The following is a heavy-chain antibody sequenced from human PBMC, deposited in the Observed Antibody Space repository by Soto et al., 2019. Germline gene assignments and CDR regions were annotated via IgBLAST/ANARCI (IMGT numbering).Heavy chain of an antibody. CDR1: GFTFSSYG. D-gene: IGHD2-15*01. CDR3: AKPLRPPVVTNGVFDY. J-gene: IGHJ4*02. V-gene: IGHV3-30*18. CDR2: ISYDGSNK. Sequence: QVQLVESGGGVVQPGRSLRLSCAASGFTFSSYGMHWVRQAPGKGLEWVAVISYDGSNKYYADSVKGRFTISRDNSKNTLYLQMNSLRAADTAVYYCAKPLRPPVVTNGVFDYWGQGTLVTVSS.